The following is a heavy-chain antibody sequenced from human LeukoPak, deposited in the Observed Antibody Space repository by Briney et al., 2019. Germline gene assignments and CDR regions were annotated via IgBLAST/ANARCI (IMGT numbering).Heavy chain of an antibody. CDR1: GFTFSNYW. J-gene: IGHJ4*02. V-gene: IGHV3-74*01. CDR2: ISGDGNTK. D-gene: IGHD1-7*01. CDR3: ASYNWNFLNDY. Sequence: GGSLRLSCSAFGFTFSNYWMYWVRQAPGKGLEWVSGISGDGNTKRYADSVKGRFTISRDNAKNTLYMQMNSLTVDDTAVFYCASYNWNFLNDYWGQGTLVTVSS.